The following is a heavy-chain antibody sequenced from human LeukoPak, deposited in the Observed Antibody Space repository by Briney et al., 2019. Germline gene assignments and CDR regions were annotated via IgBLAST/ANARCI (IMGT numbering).Heavy chain of an antibody. D-gene: IGHD6-13*01. Sequence: SGTLSLTCAVYGGSFSGYYWSWIRQPPGKGLEWIGEINHSGSTNDNPSLKSRVTISVDTSKNQFSLKLSSVTAADTAVYYCARGPQTPQQLNTWYFDLWGRGTLVTVSS. CDR1: GGSFSGYY. CDR2: INHSGST. J-gene: IGHJ2*01. CDR3: ARGPQTPQQLNTWYFDL. V-gene: IGHV4-34*01.